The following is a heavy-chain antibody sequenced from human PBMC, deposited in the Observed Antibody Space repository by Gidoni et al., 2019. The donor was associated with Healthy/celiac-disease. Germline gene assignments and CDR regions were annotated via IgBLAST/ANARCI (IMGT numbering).Heavy chain of an antibody. CDR1: GFTFSNYG. V-gene: IGHV3-33*01. CDR2: IWYDGSNK. Sequence: QVQLVDSGGGVVQPGRSLRLSCAASGFTFSNYGMHWVRQAPGKGLEWVAVIWYDGSNKYYAESVKGRFTISRDNSKNTLYLQMNSLRAEDTAVYYCAREVGATTFDYWDQGTLVTVSS. J-gene: IGHJ4*02. D-gene: IGHD1-26*01. CDR3: AREVGATTFDY.